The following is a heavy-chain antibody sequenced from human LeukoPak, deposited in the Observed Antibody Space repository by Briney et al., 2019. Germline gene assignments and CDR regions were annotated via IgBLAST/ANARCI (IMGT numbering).Heavy chain of an antibody. V-gene: IGHV6-1*01. J-gene: IGHJ4*02. CDR1: GDSLSSNSVV. CDR2: TYYRSKWYN. Sequence: SQTLSLTCAISGDSLSSNSVVWHWIRQSPSRGLEWLGRTYYRSKWYNDYAVSVKSRITINPDTSKNQFSLQLNSVTPEDTAVYYCARNQRNLPFDYWGQGTLVTVSS. CDR3: ARNQRNLPFDY.